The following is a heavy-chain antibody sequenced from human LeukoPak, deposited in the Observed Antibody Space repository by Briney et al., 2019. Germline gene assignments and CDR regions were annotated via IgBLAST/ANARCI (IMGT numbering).Heavy chain of an antibody. D-gene: IGHD2-2*01. CDR3: ARDPGVPAAPLDY. CDR1: GFTFSPYS. CDR2: ISSSGTFI. J-gene: IGHJ4*02. Sequence: GGSLRLSCAASGFTFSPYSMNWVREGPWQGLDWVSYISSSGTFIYYADSVKGRFTVSRDNAKNLLFLQMDSLRVEDTAVYYCARDPGVPAAPLDYWGLGTLVTVSS. V-gene: IGHV3-21*01.